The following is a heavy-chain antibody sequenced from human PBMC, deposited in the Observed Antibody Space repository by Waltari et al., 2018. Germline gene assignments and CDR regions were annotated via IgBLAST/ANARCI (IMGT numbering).Heavy chain of an antibody. CDR1: GGSFSGYY. Sequence: QVQLQQWGAGLLKPSATLSLTCAVYGGSFSGYYWSWIRQPPGKGLEWIGEINHSGSTNYNPSLKSRVTISVDTSKNQFSLKLSSVTAADTAVYYCARGRQMVRGVIIKGRGTFWFDPWGQGTLVTVSS. V-gene: IGHV4-34*01. CDR3: ARGRQMVRGVIIKGRGTFWFDP. CDR2: INHSGST. D-gene: IGHD3-10*01. J-gene: IGHJ5*02.